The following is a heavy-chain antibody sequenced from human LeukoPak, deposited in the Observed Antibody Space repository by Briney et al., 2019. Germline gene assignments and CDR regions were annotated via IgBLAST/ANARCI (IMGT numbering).Heavy chain of an antibody. D-gene: IGHD3-16*01. V-gene: IGHV3-74*01. CDR1: GFTFSSYW. J-gene: IGHJ5*02. CDR3: ARRVMRLGFDP. Sequence: GGSLRLSCAASGFTFSSYWMHWVRQAPGKGLVWVSRINSDGSSTSYADSVKGRFTISRDNAKNTLYLQMNSLRAEDTAVYYCARRVMRLGFDPWGQGTLVTVSS. CDR2: INSDGSST.